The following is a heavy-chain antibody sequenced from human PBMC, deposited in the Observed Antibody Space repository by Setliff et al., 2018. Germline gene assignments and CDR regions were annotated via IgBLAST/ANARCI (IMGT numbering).Heavy chain of an antibody. CDR3: ARFSGSGWSYFDY. Sequence: SENLSLTCTVSGGSISSSSYYWGWIRQPPGKGLEWIGSIYYSGSTYYNPSLKSRVTISVDTSKNQCSLKLSSVTAADTAVYYCARFSGSGWSYFDYWGQGTLVTVSS. J-gene: IGHJ4*02. CDR2: IYYSGST. V-gene: IGHV4-39*01. D-gene: IGHD6-19*01. CDR1: GGSISSSSYY.